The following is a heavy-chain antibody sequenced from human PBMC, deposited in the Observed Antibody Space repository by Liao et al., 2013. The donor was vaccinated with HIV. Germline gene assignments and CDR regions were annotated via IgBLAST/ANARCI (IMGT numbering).Heavy chain of an antibody. D-gene: IGHD2-15*01. V-gene: IGHV4-61*02. Sequence: QVQLQESGPGLVKPSQTLSLTCTVSPGSFSSENYYLSWIRQPAGKGLQWIGRIYTTGSTNYNPSLKSRVTISVDTSKNQFSLKLSSVTATDTAVYYCARGSDIVVVVAATRENNWFDPVGQGTLVTVSS. J-gene: IGHJ5*02. CDR1: PGSFSSENYY. CDR2: IYTTGST. CDR3: ARGSDIVVVVAATRENNWFDP.